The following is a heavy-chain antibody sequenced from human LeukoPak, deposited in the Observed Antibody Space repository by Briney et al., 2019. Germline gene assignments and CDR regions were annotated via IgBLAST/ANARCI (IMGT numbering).Heavy chain of an antibody. CDR1: GFTFSSYW. Sequence: GGSLRLSCVASGFTFSSYWMTWVRQAPGKGLEWVANIKTDASQTYYVDSVKGRFTISRDNAKNSLYLQMNSLRAEDTAVYYCARDLNWETYWGEGTLVSVSS. D-gene: IGHD7-27*01. V-gene: IGHV3-7*01. CDR3: ARDLNWETY. CDR2: IKTDASQT. J-gene: IGHJ4*02.